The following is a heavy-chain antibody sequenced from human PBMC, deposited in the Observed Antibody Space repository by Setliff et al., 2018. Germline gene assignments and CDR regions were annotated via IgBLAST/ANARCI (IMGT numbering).Heavy chain of an antibody. CDR1: GFNITGRW. CDR3: ARDREGDGNYYMDV. CDR2: IKEDGSEQ. D-gene: IGHD1-1*01. J-gene: IGHJ6*03. V-gene: IGHV3-7*03. Sequence: GGSLRLSCEASGFNITGRWMSWVRQAPGKGLEWVANIKEDGSEQYYVNSVWGRFSISRDNARNSVFLEMNSLRGEDTAVYYCARDREGDGNYYMDVWGKGTTVTVSS.